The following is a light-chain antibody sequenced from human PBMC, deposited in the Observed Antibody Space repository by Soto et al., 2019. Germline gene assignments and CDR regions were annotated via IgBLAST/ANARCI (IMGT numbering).Light chain of an antibody. CDR2: EVT. CDR1: STDVGGYNY. Sequence: QSALTQPPSASGSPVQSVTISCTGNSTDVGGYNYVSWYQQHPGKVPKLLIYEVTKRPSGVPDRFSGSKSGNTASLTVSGLQAEDEADYYCSSYAGSNILVFGGGTKLTVL. V-gene: IGLV2-8*01. J-gene: IGLJ3*02. CDR3: SSYAGSNILV.